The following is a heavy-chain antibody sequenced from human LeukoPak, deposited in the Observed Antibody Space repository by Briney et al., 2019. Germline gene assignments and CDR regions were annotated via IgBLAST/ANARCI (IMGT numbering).Heavy chain of an antibody. CDR1: GGSIISYY. D-gene: IGHD1-7*01. J-gene: IGHJ4*02. CDR3: ARGITGSTGFDY. Sequence: PSETLSLTCTASGGSIISYYWSWIRQPAGKGLEWIGRIYTSGTTNYNPSLKSRVTMSVDTSMNHFSLKLNSVTAADTAVYYCARGITGSTGFDYWGQGTLVTVSS. CDR2: IYTSGTT. V-gene: IGHV4-4*07.